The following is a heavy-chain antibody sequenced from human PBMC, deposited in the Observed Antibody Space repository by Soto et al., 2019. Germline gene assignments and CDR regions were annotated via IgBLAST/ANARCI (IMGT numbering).Heavy chain of an antibody. V-gene: IGHV4-34*01. CDR2: INHSGGT. CDR1: GGSFSGYY. D-gene: IGHD4-4*01. Sequence: SETLDLTCAVYGGSFSGYYWSWIRQPPGKGLEWIGEINHSGGTNYNPSLKSRVTISVDTSKNQFSLKLSSVTAADTAVYYCARMGAGTVTPFDYWGQGTLVTVSS. J-gene: IGHJ4*02. CDR3: ARMGAGTVTPFDY.